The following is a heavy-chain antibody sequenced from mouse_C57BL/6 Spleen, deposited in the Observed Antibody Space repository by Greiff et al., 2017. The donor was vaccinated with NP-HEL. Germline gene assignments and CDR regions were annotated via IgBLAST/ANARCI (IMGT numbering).Heavy chain of an antibody. D-gene: IGHD1-1*01. J-gene: IGHJ4*01. CDR1: GYTFTSYG. V-gene: IGHV1-81*01. CDR3: AKKEFTTVDAMDY. CDR2: IYPRSGNT. Sequence: QVHVKQSGAELARPGASVKLSCKASGYTFTSYGISWVKQRTGQGLEWIGEIYPRSGNTYYNEKFKGKATLTADKSSSTAYMELRSLTSEDSAVYFCAKKEFTTVDAMDYWGQGTSVTVSS.